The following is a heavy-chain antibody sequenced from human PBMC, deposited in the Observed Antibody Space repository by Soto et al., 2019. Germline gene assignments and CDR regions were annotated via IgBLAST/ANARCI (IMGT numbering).Heavy chain of an antibody. V-gene: IGHV1-18*01. Sequence: QVQLVQSGAEVKKPGASVKVSCKASGYTFTSYGISWVRQAPGQGIEWMGWISAYNGNTNYARKLQGRDTITTDTATSTAYIELRSLRADDTAVYYCARESPPADCWGQGTLVTVSS. CDR1: GYTFTSYG. CDR2: ISAYNGNT. J-gene: IGHJ4*02. CDR3: ARESPPADC.